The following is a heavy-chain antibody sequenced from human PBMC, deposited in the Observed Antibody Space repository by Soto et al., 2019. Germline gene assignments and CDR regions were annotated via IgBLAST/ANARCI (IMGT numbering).Heavy chain of an antibody. CDR1: GFTFDDYT. CDR2: ISWDGGST. D-gene: IGHD2-2*01. V-gene: IGHV3-43*01. J-gene: IGHJ6*02. CDR3: AKDAYCSSTSCYVSDPQVYYYYGMDV. Sequence: GGSLRLSCAASGFTFDDYTMHWVRQAPGKGLEWVSLISWDGGSTYYADSGKGRFTISRDNSKNSLYLQMNSLRTEDTALYYCAKDAYCSSTSCYVSDPQVYYYYGMDVWGQGTTVTVSS.